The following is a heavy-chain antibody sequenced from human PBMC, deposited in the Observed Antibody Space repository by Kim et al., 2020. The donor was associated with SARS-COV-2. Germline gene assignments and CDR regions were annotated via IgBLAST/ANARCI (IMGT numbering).Heavy chain of an antibody. D-gene: IGHD4-17*01. CDR2: IYSGGSST. V-gene: IGHV3-23*03. Sequence: GGSLRLSCAASGFTFSSYAMSWVRQAPGKGLEWVSVIYSGGSSTYYADSVKGRFTISRDNSKNTLYLQMNSLRAEDTAVYYCAITDDYGDYFRGPVYDYWGQGTLVTVSS. J-gene: IGHJ4*02. CDR1: GFTFSSYA. CDR3: AITDDYGDYFRGPVYDY.